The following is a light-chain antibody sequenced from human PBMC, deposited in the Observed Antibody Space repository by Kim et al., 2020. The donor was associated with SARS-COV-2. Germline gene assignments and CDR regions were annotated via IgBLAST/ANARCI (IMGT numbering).Light chain of an antibody. V-gene: IGKV1-27*01. CDR3: QKYNSAPFT. CDR1: QGIGNY. Sequence: SVGDRVILTCRASQGIGNYLAWYQQKPGKPPKLLVYGASTLQSGVPSRLSGSGSGTDFILSINSLQPEDVATYYCQKYNSAPFTFGPGTRLEIK. J-gene: IGKJ5*01. CDR2: GAS.